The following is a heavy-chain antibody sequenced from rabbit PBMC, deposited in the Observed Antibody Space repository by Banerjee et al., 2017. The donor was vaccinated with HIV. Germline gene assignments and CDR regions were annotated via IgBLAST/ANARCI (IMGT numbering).Heavy chain of an antibody. CDR2: IDPIFGGT. Sequence: QLVESGGGLVQPGGSLKLSCKASGFDFSGYYMSWVRQAPGKGLEWIGYIDPIFGGTYYASWVNGRFTISSHNAQNTLYLQLNSLTAADTATYFCASVRVYDRSGYGMDLWGPGTLVTVS. CDR3: ASVRVYDRSGYGMDL. CDR1: GFDFSGYY. J-gene: IGHJ6*01. D-gene: IGHD1-1*01. V-gene: IGHV1S7*01.